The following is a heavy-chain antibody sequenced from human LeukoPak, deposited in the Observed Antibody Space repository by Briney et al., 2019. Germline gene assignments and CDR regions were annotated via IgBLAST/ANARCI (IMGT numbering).Heavy chain of an antibody. Sequence: SETLSLTCTVSGGSISSSSYYWGWIRQPPGKGLEWIGSIYYSGSTYYNPSLKSRVTISVDTSKNQFSLKLSSVTAADTAVYYCARCGYYYYMDVWGKGTTVTISS. CDR1: GGSISSSSYY. CDR3: ARCGYYYYMDV. V-gene: IGHV4-39*01. J-gene: IGHJ6*03. CDR2: IYYSGST.